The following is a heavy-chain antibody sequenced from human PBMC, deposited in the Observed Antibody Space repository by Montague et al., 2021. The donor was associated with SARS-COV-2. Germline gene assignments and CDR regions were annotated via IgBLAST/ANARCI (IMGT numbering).Heavy chain of an antibody. CDR2: IYYSGST. D-gene: IGHD4-17*01. Sequence: SETLSLTCTVSGGSISSGGYYWSWIRQHPGKGLEWIGHIYYSGSTNYNPSLKSRVAISVDTSKNQFSLKLSSVTAADTAVYYCASVYTVTYYIDFWGRGTTVTVSS. CDR3: ASVYTVTYYIDF. CDR1: GGSISSGGYY. J-gene: IGHJ4*02. V-gene: IGHV4-61*08.